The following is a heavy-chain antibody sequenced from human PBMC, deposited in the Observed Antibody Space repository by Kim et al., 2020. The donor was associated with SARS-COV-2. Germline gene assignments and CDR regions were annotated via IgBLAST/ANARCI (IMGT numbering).Heavy chain of an antibody. CDR3: ARTVSDSSSWPFDY. Sequence: PSLKSRVTISVDTSKNQFSLKLSSVTAADTAVYYCARTVSDSSSWPFDYWGQGTLVTVSS. V-gene: IGHV4-34*01. J-gene: IGHJ4*02. D-gene: IGHD6-13*01.